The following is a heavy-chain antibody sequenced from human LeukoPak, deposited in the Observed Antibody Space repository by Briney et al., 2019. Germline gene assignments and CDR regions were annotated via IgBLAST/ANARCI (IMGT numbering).Heavy chain of an antibody. J-gene: IGHJ6*03. CDR3: ARSTRFWSGYLNYYYMDV. CDR2: IYTSGST. V-gene: IGHV4-59*10. D-gene: IGHD3-3*01. CDR1: GGSFSGYY. Sequence: PSETLSLTCAVYGGSFSGYYWSWIRQPVGKGLEWIGRIYTSGSTNYNPSLKSRVTISVDTSKNQFSLKLSSVTAADTAVYYCARSTRFWSGYLNYYYMDVWGKGTTVTVSS.